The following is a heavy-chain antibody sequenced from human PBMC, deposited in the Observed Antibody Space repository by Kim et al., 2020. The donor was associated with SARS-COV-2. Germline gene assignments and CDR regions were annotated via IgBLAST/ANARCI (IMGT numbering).Heavy chain of an antibody. CDR1: GFTFSSYS. J-gene: IGHJ6*02. CDR2: ISSSSSTI. V-gene: IGHV3-48*02. D-gene: IGHD6-6*01. Sequence: GGSLRLSCAASGFTFSSYSMNWVRQAPGKGLEWVSYISSSSSTIYYADSVKGRFTISRDNAKNSLYLQMNSLRDEDTAVYYCAREGLLIAARTSYYGMDVGGHGATVTVSS. CDR3: AREGLLIAARTSYYGMDV.